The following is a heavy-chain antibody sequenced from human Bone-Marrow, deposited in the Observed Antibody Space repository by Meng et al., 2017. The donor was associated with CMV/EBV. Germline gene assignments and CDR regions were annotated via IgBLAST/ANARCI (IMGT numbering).Heavy chain of an antibody. D-gene: IGHD6-19*01. Sequence: ASVKVSCKASGYTFTGYYLHWVRQAPGQGLEWMGWINSNSGGTNYAQKFQDRVTMTRDTSISTAYMELSRLRSDDTAAFYCAIQYSSGCFDNWGQGTLVTVSS. J-gene: IGHJ4*02. CDR1: GYTFTGYY. V-gene: IGHV1-2*02. CDR2: INSNSGGT. CDR3: AIQYSSGCFDN.